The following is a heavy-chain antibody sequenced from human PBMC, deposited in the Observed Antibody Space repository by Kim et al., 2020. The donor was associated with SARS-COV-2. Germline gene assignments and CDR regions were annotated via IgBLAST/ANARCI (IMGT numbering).Heavy chain of an antibody. CDR1: GVSIGSYY. Sequence: SETLSLTCSLSGVSIGSYYWSWIRQSPGKGLELIGYVFYSVSAKYNPSFESRVTISVDTSKDQFSLNLKSVTAADTAMYYCARGILSISGNDWLRIFDYGGQGSLVSVSS. CDR2: VFYSVSA. J-gene: IGHJ4*02. D-gene: IGHD1-1*01. V-gene: IGHV4-59*13. CDR3: ARGILSISGNDWLRIFDY.